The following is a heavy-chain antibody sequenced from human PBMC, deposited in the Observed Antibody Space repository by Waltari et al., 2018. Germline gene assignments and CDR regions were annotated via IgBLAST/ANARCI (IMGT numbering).Heavy chain of an antibody. Sequence: QVQLVQSGAEVKKPGASVKVSCKVSGYTLPELSMHWVRQARGKGLEWRGGVDREDGETIYAQKFQGRGTITEDTSTATAYMELSSLRSEDTAVYYCATKTMIVVVRDAFDIWGQGTMVTVSS. V-gene: IGHV1-24*01. CDR2: VDREDGET. J-gene: IGHJ3*02. D-gene: IGHD3-22*01. CDR1: GYTLPELS. CDR3: ATKTMIVVVRDAFDI.